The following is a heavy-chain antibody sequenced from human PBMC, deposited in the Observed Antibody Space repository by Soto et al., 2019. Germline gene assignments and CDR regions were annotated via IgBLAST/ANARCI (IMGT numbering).Heavy chain of an antibody. CDR1: GGSFSGYH. Sequence: SETLSLTCGVYGGSFSGYHWTWIRQPPGKGLEWIGEINHSGSSNYNPSLKSRVTSSVDTSKNQFSLKVTSVTAADTAVYYCARSYYDILTGYSYFDYWGQGTLVTVSS. CDR2: INHSGSS. CDR3: ARSYYDILTGYSYFDY. J-gene: IGHJ4*02. V-gene: IGHV4-34*01. D-gene: IGHD3-9*01.